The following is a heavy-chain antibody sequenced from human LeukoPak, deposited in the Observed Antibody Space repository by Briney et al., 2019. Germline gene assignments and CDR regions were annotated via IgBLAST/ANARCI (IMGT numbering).Heavy chain of an antibody. Sequence: ASVKVSCKASGYIFTGYYILWVRQAPGQGLEWMGWINPNSGGTNYAQKFQGRVTMTRDTSISTAYMELSRLRSDDTAVYYCARVGATSWFDPWGQGTLVTVSS. V-gene: IGHV1-2*02. CDR2: INPNSGGT. CDR1: GYIFTGYY. D-gene: IGHD1-26*01. J-gene: IGHJ5*02. CDR3: ARVGATSWFDP.